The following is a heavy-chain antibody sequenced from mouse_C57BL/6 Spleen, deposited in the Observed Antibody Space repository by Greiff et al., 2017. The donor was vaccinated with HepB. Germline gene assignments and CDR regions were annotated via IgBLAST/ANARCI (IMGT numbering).Heavy chain of an antibody. V-gene: IGHV1-69*01. CDR1: GYTFTSYW. D-gene: IGHD2-2*01. CDR2: IDPSDSYT. CDR3: ARLGPGYDGWFAY. Sequence: VQLQQPGAELVMPGASVKLSCKASGYTFTSYWMHWVKQRPGQGLEWIGEIDPSDSYTNYNQKFKGKSTLTVDKSSSTAYMQLSSLTSEDSAVYYCARLGPGYDGWFAYWGQGTLVTVSA. J-gene: IGHJ3*01.